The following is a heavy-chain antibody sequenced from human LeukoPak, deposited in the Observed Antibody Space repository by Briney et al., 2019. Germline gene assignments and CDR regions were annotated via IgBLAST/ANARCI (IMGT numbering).Heavy chain of an antibody. CDR2: IYYTGNT. Sequence: SETLSLTCAVSGGSISSSLYHWGWIRQPPGKGLEWIGNIYYTGNTNYSPSLKSRLTISIDTSRSQFSLKLTSVTAADTAVYYCARRGGDFHTGIVFDNWGQGSLVTVSS. CDR3: ARRGGDFHTGIVFDN. J-gene: IGHJ4*02. V-gene: IGHV4-39*07. D-gene: IGHD1-14*01. CDR1: GGSISSSLYH.